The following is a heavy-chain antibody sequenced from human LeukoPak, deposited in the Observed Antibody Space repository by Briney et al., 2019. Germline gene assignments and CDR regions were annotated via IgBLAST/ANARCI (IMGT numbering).Heavy chain of an antibody. CDR2: SRNKASSYTT. V-gene: IGHV3-72*01. CDR1: GFKFSDHY. CDR3: GRIAINANIGMDV. Sequence: PGGSLRLSCAASGFKFSDHYIDWVRQAPGKGLEWVGRSRNKASSYTTEYAASVEGRFTISRDVSESLLYLQMNSLRTEDTAVYYCGRIAINANIGMDVWGQGTTVTVSS. J-gene: IGHJ6*02. D-gene: IGHD1/OR15-1a*01.